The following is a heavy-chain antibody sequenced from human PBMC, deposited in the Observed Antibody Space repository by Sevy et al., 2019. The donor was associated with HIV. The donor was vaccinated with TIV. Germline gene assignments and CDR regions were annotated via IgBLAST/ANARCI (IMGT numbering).Heavy chain of an antibody. Sequence: GGYLRLSCAASGFTFSSYWMHWVRQAPGKGLVWVSRINSDGSSTSYADSVKGRFTISRDNAKNTLYLQMNSLRAEDTAVYYSARADRDKNYCYNCMDVWGQGTMVTVSS. D-gene: IGHD2-15*01. J-gene: IGHJ6*02. CDR1: GFTFSSYW. V-gene: IGHV3-74*01. CDR3: ARADRDKNYCYNCMDV. CDR2: INSDGSST.